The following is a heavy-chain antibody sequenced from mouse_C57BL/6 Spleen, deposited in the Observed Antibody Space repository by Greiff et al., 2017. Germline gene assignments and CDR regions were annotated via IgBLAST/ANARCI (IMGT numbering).Heavy chain of an antibody. J-gene: IGHJ2*01. Sequence: QVHVKQSGAELVKPGASVKLSCKASGYTFTEYTIHWVKQRSGQGLEWIGWFYPGSGSIKYNEKFKDKATLTADKSSSTVYMELSRLTSEDSAVYFCARHELVSYYFDYWGQGTTLTVSS. D-gene: IGHD6-2*01. CDR1: GYTFTEYT. CDR3: ARHELVSYYFDY. V-gene: IGHV1-62-2*01. CDR2: FYPGSGSI.